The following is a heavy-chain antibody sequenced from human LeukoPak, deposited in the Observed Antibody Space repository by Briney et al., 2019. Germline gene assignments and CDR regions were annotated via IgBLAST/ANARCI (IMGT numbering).Heavy chain of an antibody. J-gene: IGHJ4*02. D-gene: IGHD4-23*01. CDR1: GGSISSGDYY. CDR2: IYYSGST. CDR3: ARDLLNEGNHLDY. Sequence: SETLSLTCTVSGGSISSGDYYWSWIRQPPGKGLEWIGHIYYSGSTYYNPSLKSRVTISVDTSKNQFALKLSSVTAADTAVYYCARDLLNEGNHLDYWGQGTLVTVSS. V-gene: IGHV4-30-4*01.